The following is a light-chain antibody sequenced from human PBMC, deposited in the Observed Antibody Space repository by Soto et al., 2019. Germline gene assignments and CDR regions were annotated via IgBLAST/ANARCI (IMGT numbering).Light chain of an antibody. J-gene: IGKJ1*01. CDR2: DAS. CDR3: QQYDSFSKT. V-gene: IGKV1-5*01. CDR1: QSIRSW. Sequence: DIQMTQSPSTLSASVGDRVTITCRASQSIRSWLAWYQQKPGNAPQLLIYDASNLESGVPSRFSGSGSGTEFTLTISSLQPDDFATYYCQQYDSFSKTFGRGTKVDIK.